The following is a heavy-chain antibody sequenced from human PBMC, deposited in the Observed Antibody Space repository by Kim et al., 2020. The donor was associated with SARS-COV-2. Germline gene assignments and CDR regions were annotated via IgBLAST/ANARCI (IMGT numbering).Heavy chain of an antibody. J-gene: IGHJ4*02. D-gene: IGHD6-13*01. Sequence: GGSLRLSCAGSGFTFSTYSMNWVRQAPGKGLEWVSYISSSGSTIYYADSVKGRFTISRDNGKNSLYLQMISLRDEDTAVYYCARDGGGGGYYSSSWWPGNYWGQGTLVTVSS. CDR3: ARDGGGGGYYSSSWWPGNY. V-gene: IGHV3-48*02. CDR2: ISSSGSTI. CDR1: GFTFSTYS.